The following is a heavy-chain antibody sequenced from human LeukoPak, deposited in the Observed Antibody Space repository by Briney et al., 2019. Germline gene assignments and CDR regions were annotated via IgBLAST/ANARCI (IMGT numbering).Heavy chain of an antibody. CDR3: ARDLGSGPWFGELKTT. CDR2: IYTSGST. Sequence: SETLSLTCTVSGGSISSGSYYWSWIRQPAGNGLEWIGRIYTSGSTNYNPSLKSRVTISVDTSKNQFSLKLSSVTAADTAVYYCARDLGSGPWFGELKTTWGQGTLVTVSS. J-gene: IGHJ5*02. D-gene: IGHD3-10*01. V-gene: IGHV4-61*02. CDR1: GGSISSGSYY.